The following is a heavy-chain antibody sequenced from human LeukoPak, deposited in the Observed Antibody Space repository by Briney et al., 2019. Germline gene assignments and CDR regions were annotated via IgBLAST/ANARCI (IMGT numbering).Heavy chain of an antibody. Sequence: GASVKVSCKASGGTFSSYAISWVRQAPGQGLEWMGGIIPIFGTANYAQKFQGRVTITADKSTSTAYVELSSLRSEDTAVYYCARVVPAAVNWFDPWGQGTLVTVSS. D-gene: IGHD2-2*01. CDR3: ARVVPAAVNWFDP. CDR1: GGTFSSYA. V-gene: IGHV1-69*06. J-gene: IGHJ5*02. CDR2: IIPIFGTA.